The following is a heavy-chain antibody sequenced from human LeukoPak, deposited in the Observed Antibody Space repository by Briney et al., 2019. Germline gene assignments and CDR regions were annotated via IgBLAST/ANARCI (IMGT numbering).Heavy chain of an antibody. D-gene: IGHD3/OR15-3a*01. J-gene: IGHJ4*02. V-gene: IGHV4-59*01. CDR1: GGSISSYY. CDR3: ARVRTGEEL. Sequence: SETLSLTCTVSGGSISSYYWSWIRQPPGKGLEWIGYIYYSGSTNYNPSLKSRVTISVDSSKNQFSLKLSSVTAADTAVYYCARVRTGEELWGQGTLVTVSS. CDR2: IYYSGST.